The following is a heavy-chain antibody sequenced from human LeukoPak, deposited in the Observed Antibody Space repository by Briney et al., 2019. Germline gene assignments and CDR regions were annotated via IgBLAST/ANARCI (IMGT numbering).Heavy chain of an antibody. D-gene: IGHD6-13*01. J-gene: IGHJ4*02. V-gene: IGHV4-30-2*01. CDR3: ASPVYSSSWYLWDY. Sequence: SETLSLTCAVSGGSISSGGYSWSWIRQPPGKGLEWIGYIYHSGSTYYNPSLKSRVTISVDTSKNQFSLKLSSVTAADTAVYYCASPVYSSSWYLWDYWGQGTLVTVSS. CDR1: GGSISSGGYS. CDR2: IYHSGST.